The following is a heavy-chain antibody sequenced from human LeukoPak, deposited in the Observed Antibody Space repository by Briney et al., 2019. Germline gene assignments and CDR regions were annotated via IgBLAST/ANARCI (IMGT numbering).Heavy chain of an antibody. Sequence: GGSLRLSCAASGFTFSSYWMPWVRQGPGKGLVWVSVIYSGGSTYYADSVKGRFTISRHNSKNTLYLQMNSLRAEDTAVYYCARVWSVYCSGGSCPHDYWGQGTLVTVSS. J-gene: IGHJ4*02. V-gene: IGHV3-53*04. CDR3: ARVWSVYCSGGSCPHDY. CDR1: GFTFSSYW. D-gene: IGHD2-15*01. CDR2: IYSGGST.